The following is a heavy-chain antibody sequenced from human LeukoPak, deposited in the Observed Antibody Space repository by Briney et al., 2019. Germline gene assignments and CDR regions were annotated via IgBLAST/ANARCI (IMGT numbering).Heavy chain of an antibody. CDR3: FSEPPTYYYDSSGYTSDY. CDR1: GFTFSSYS. D-gene: IGHD3-22*01. CDR2: ISSSSSTI. J-gene: IGHJ4*02. Sequence: GGSLRLSCAASGFTFSSYSMNWVRQAPGKGLEWVSYISSSSSTIYYADSVKGRFTISRDNSKNTLYLQMNSLRAEDTAVYYCFSEPPTYYYDSSGYTSDYWGQGTLVTVSS. V-gene: IGHV3-48*01.